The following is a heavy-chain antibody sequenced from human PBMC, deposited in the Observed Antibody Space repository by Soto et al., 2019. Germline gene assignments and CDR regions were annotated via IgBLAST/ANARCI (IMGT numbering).Heavy chain of an antibody. Sequence: ASVKVSCKASGGTFSSYTISWVRQAPGQGLEWMGRIIPILGIANYAQKFQGRVTITADKSTSTAYMELSSLRSEDTAVYYCAIYDFWRGSSYYMDVSGKATTVSGSS. D-gene: IGHD3-3*01. CDR3: AIYDFWRGSSYYMDV. J-gene: IGHJ6*03. V-gene: IGHV1-69*02. CDR2: IIPILGIA. CDR1: GGTFSSYT.